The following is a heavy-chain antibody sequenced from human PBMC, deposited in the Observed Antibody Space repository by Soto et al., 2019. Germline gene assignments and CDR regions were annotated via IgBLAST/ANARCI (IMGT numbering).Heavy chain of an antibody. D-gene: IGHD6-13*01. V-gene: IGHV3-23*01. Sequence: EVQLLESGGGLVQPGGSLRLSCTAAGFTFSRHAMTWVRQAPGKVLEWVSGLSDSGGSIYYADSVKGRFTISRDNSMNTLYLQMNTLRAEDTDVYYCAKLSRSWDAGFFDLWGQGTMVTVSS. CDR3: AKLSRSWDAGFFDL. J-gene: IGHJ4*02. CDR1: GFTFSRHA. CDR2: LSDSGGSI.